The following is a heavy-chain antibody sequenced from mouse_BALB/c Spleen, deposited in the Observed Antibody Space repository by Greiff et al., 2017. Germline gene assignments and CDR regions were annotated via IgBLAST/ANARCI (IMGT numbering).Heavy chain of an antibody. Sequence: VQLVESGAELVRSGASVKLSCTASGFNIKDYYMHWVKQRPEQGLEWIGWIDPENGDTEYAPKFQGKATMTADTSSNTAYLQLSSLTSEDTAVYYCNAGGGNYWYFDVWGAGTTVTVSS. CDR1: GFNIKDYY. CDR2: IDPENGDT. D-gene: IGHD2-1*01. J-gene: IGHJ1*01. V-gene: IGHV14-4*02. CDR3: NAGGGNYWYFDV.